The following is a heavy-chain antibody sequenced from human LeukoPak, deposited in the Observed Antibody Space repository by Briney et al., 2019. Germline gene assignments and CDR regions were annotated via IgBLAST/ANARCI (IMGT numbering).Heavy chain of an antibody. V-gene: IGHV1-24*01. Sequence: ASVKVSCKVSGYTLTELSMHWVRQAPGKGREWMGGFDPEDGETIYGQKFQGRVTMTEDTSTDTAYMELSSLRSEDTAVYYCATVPYYYDSSGYQWDYWGQGTLVTVSS. CDR3: ATVPYYYDSSGYQWDY. D-gene: IGHD3-22*01. CDR2: FDPEDGET. CDR1: GYTLTELS. J-gene: IGHJ4*02.